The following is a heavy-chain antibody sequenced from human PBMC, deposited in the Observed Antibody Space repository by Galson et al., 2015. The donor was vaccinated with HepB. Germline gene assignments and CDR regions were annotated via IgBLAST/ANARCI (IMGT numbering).Heavy chain of an antibody. CDR1: GFTFDDYA. CDR2: ISWNSGSI. D-gene: IGHD1-26*01. CDR3: AKERSLSGTFDY. J-gene: IGHJ4*02. Sequence: SLRLSCAASGFTFDDYAMHWVRQAPGKGLEWVSGISWNSGSIGYADSVKGRFTISRDNAKNSLYLQMNSLRAEDTALYYCAKERSLSGTFDYWGQGTLVTVSS. V-gene: IGHV3-9*01.